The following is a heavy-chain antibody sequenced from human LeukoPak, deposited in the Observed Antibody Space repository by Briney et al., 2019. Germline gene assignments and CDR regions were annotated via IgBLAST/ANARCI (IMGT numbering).Heavy chain of an antibody. D-gene: IGHD1-26*01. CDR1: GFTFSSYG. Sequence: GGSLRLSCAASGFTFSSYGMSWVRQAPGKGLEWVANIKQDGSEKYYVDSVKGRFTISRDNAKNSLYLQMSSLRAEDTAVYYCARDQCGSYLCGAFDIWGQGTMVTVSS. V-gene: IGHV3-7*01. J-gene: IGHJ3*02. CDR2: IKQDGSEK. CDR3: ARDQCGSYLCGAFDI.